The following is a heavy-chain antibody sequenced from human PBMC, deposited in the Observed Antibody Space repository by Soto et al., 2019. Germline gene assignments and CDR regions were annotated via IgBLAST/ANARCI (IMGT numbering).Heavy chain of an antibody. V-gene: IGHV3-30*18. CDR1: GFSFSSYG. CDR3: AKDRRQLSALDM. CDR2: ISNDGNRK. Sequence: GGFLRLSCAASGFSFSSYGMHWVRQAPGRGLEWVTVISNDGNRKYYGESVKGRFSVSRDNDKDTLYLQMNGLRPEDTGVYYCAKDRRQLSALDMWGQGTTVTVSS. J-gene: IGHJ3*02. D-gene: IGHD6-6*01.